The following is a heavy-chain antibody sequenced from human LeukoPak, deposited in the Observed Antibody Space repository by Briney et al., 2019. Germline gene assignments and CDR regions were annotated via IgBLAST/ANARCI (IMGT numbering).Heavy chain of an antibody. D-gene: IGHD5-12*01. CDR3: ASNIGAFYYMDV. Sequence: QPGGSLRLSCAASGFTFTRFSMNWVRQAPGKGLEWVSYINSGSSTIYYADSVKGRFTISRDNSKNTLYLQMNSLRAEDTALYYCASNIGAFYYMDVWGKGTTVTVSS. CDR1: GFTFTRFS. CDR2: INSGSSTI. V-gene: IGHV3-48*01. J-gene: IGHJ6*03.